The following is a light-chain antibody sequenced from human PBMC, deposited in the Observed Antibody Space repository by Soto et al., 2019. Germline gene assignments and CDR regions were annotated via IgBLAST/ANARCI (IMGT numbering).Light chain of an antibody. CDR1: QDIRSD. CDR2: AAS. J-gene: IGKJ1*01. V-gene: IGKV1-17*01. CDR3: LQHNTYPRA. Sequence: DIQMTQSPASLSASVGDRVTITCRASQDIRSDLGWYQQKPGRAPKRLMFAASRLQSGVPSRFSGRGSGTEFTLTISSLQPADFATYYCLQHNTYPRAFGQGTKVEMK.